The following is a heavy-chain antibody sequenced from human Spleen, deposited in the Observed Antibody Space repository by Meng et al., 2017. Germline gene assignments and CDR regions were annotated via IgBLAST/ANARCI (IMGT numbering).Heavy chain of an antibody. CDR3: VRAQLLWFGELKSPFDF. J-gene: IGHJ4*02. D-gene: IGHD3-10*01. CDR2: INSDGSNT. V-gene: IGHV3-74*01. CDR1: GLTLSSYW. Sequence: GESLKISCAASGLTLSSYWMHWVRQVPGKGLEWVSRINSDGSNTWDADSVKGRFTISRDNSNDTLYLQMNSLRVEDTAVYYCVRAQLLWFGELKSPFDFWGQGTQVTVSS.